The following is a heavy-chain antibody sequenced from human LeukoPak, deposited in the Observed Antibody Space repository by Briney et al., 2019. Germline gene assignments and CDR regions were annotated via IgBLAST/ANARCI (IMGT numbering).Heavy chain of an antibody. CDR1: GGSFSGYY. D-gene: IGHD3-22*01. V-gene: IGHV4-34*01. CDR3: ARVTTGGYYNY. J-gene: IGHJ4*02. CDR2: INHSGST. Sequence: SETLSLTCAVYGGSFSGYYWSWIRQPPGKGLEWIGEINHSGSTNYNPSLKSRVTISLDTSENHFSLKLSSVTAADTAVYYCARVTTGGYYNYWGQGTLVTVSS.